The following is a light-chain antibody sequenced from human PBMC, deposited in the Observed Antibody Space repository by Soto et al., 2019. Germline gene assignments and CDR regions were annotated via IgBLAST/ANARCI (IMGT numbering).Light chain of an antibody. CDR3: QTWDGRILV. J-gene: IGLJ2*01. CDR1: SGHSSYA. V-gene: IGLV4-69*01. Sequence: QPVLTQSPSASASLGASVKVTCTLTSGHSSYAIAWHQQQPEKGPRFLMKLNSDGSHTKGDGIPDRFSGSSSGAERYLTISSLQYDDEADYYRQTWDGRILVFGGGTNVTVL. CDR2: LNSDGSH.